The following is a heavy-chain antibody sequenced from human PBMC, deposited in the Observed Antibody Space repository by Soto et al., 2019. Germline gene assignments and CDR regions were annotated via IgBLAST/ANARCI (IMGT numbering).Heavy chain of an antibody. Sequence: ASVKVSCKASGYTFTSYAMHWVRQAPGQRLEWMGWINAGNGNTKYSQKFQGRVTITRDTSASTAYMELSSLRSEDTAVYYCATSVKGDYQSRGYYYYGMDVWGQGTTVTVSS. J-gene: IGHJ6*02. CDR1: GYTFTSYA. CDR3: ATSVKGDYQSRGYYYYGMDV. D-gene: IGHD4-17*01. V-gene: IGHV1-3*01. CDR2: INAGNGNT.